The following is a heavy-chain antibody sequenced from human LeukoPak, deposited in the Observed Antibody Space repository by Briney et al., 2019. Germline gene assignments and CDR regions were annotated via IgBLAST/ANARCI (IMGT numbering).Heavy chain of an antibody. D-gene: IGHD4/OR15-4a*01. V-gene: IGHV1-46*01. Sequence: GASVKVSCKASGYTFTSYYMHWVRQAPGQGLEWMGIINPSGGSTSYAQKFQGRVTMTRDTSISTAYMELSRLRSDDTAAYYCARHGLTKRVAVRNWFDPWGQGTLVTVSS. CDR2: INPSGGST. CDR3: ARHGLTKRVAVRNWFDP. J-gene: IGHJ5*02. CDR1: GYTFTSYY.